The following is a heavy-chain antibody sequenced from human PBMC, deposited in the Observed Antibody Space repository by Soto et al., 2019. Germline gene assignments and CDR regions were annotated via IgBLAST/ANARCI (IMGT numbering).Heavy chain of an antibody. Sequence: GGSLRLSCAASGFTFSDHYMDWVRQAPGKGLEWVGRTRNKANSYTTEYAASVKGRFTISRDDSKNSLYLQMNSLKTEDTAVYYCARESYDSSGYYYYYYGMDVWGQGTTVTVSS. J-gene: IGHJ6*02. CDR1: GFTFSDHY. D-gene: IGHD3-22*01. CDR3: ARESYDSSGYYYYYYGMDV. CDR2: TRNKANSYTT. V-gene: IGHV3-72*01.